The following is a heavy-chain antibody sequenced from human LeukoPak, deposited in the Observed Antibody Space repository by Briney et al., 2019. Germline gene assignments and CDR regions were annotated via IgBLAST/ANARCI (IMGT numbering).Heavy chain of an antibody. CDR1: GFTFSSYG. Sequence: GGSLRLSCAASGFTFSSYGMHWVRQAPGKGLEWVAVISYDGSNKYYADSVKGRFTISRDNSKNTLYLQMNSLRAEDTAVYYCAKGRGSSGYYPIDYWGQGTLVTVSS. CDR3: AKGRGSSGYYPIDY. J-gene: IGHJ4*02. D-gene: IGHD3-22*01. V-gene: IGHV3-30*18. CDR2: ISYDGSNK.